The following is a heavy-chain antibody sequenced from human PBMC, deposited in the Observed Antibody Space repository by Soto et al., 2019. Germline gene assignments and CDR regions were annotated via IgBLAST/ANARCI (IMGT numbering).Heavy chain of an antibody. Sequence: GGSLRLSCAASGFTFSSYGMHWVRQAPGKGLEWVAVIWYDGSNKYYADSVKGRFTISRDNSKNTLYLQMNSLRAEDTAVYYCARDRDSSSSGEYYFDYWGQGTLVTVSS. D-gene: IGHD6-6*01. J-gene: IGHJ4*02. V-gene: IGHV3-33*01. CDR3: ARDRDSSSSGEYYFDY. CDR2: IWYDGSNK. CDR1: GFTFSSYG.